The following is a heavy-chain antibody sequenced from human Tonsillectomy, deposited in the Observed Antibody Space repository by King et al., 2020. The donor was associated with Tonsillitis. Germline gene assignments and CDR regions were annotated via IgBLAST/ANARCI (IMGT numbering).Heavy chain of an antibody. CDR2: ISSSSSYT. D-gene: IGHD4-17*01. CDR1: GFTFSDYY. CDR3: AREGHTVTDAFDI. J-gene: IGHJ3*02. Sequence: GQLVQSGGGLVKPGGSLRLSCAASGFTFSDYYMSWLRQAPGKGLEWVSYISSSSSYTNYADSVKGRFTISRDNAKNSLYLQMNSLRSEDTAVYYCAREGHTVTDAFDIWGQGTKVTGAS. V-gene: IGHV3-11*06.